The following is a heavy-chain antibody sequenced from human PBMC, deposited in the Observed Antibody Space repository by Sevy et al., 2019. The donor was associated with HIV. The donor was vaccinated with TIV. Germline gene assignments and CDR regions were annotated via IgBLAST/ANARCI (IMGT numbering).Heavy chain of an antibody. Sequence: SETLSLTCTVSGGSISSYYWSWIRQPPGKGLEWIGYIYYSGSTNYNPSLKSRVTISVDTSKNQFSLKLSSVTAADTAVYYGARQEGDIVVAYFDYWGQGTLVTVSS. J-gene: IGHJ4*02. CDR3: ARQEGDIVVAYFDY. D-gene: IGHD2-15*01. CDR2: IYYSGST. CDR1: GGSISSYY. V-gene: IGHV4-59*08.